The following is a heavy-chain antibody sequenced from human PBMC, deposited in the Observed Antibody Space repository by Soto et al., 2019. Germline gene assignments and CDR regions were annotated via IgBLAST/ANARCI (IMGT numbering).Heavy chain of an antibody. CDR3: VRQGIGVLHGLVDV. D-gene: IGHD3-10*01. V-gene: IGHV4-59*08. CDR1: GDSISSYN. J-gene: IGHJ6*02. CDR2: FRSGGGT. Sequence: QVQLQESGPGLVKPSETLSLTCTVSGDSISSYNLAWIRQPPGKGLEWIGYFRSGGGTSYNPSRKSRVDIAADASMKQFSRRLSSVTAADTAVYYCVRQGIGVLHGLVDVWGQGTTVTVSS.